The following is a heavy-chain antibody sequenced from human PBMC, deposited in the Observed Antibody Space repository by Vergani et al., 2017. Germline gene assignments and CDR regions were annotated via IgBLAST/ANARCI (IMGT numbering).Heavy chain of an antibody. CDR1: GFTFDDYG. D-gene: IGHD3-10*01. Sequence: EVQLVESGGGVVRPGGSLRLSCAASGFTFDDYGMSWVRQAPGKGLEWVSGINWNGGSTGYADSVKGRFTISRDNAKNSLYLQMNSLRAEDTALYYCARGGITMVRGVMDFDYYYYYMDVWGKGTTVTVSS. V-gene: IGHV3-20*04. CDR2: INWNGGST. J-gene: IGHJ6*03. CDR3: ARGGITMVRGVMDFDYYYYYMDV.